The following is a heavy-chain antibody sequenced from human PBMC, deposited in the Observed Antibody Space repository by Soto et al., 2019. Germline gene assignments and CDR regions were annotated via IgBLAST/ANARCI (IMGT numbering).Heavy chain of an antibody. CDR2: ITWNSRVL. J-gene: IGHJ4*02. Sequence: GGSLRLSCAASGFTFSDYYMHWVRQAPGKGLEWVSGITWNSRVLAYADSVKGRFTISRDNARNSLYLQMDSLRDEDTALYYCAKGRYDFWSPYYFDSWGQGTLVTAPQ. CDR3: AKGRYDFWSPYYFDS. CDR1: GFTFSDYY. D-gene: IGHD3-3*01. V-gene: IGHV3-9*01.